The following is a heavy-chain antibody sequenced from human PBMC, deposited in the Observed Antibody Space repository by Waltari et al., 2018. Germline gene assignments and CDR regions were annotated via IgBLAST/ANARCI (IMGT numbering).Heavy chain of an antibody. V-gene: IGHV3-66*02. CDR1: GFTVSSSH. CDR3: ARALDEETAMVYFDH. J-gene: IGHJ4*02. D-gene: IGHD5-18*01. CDR2: IYDTGSS. Sequence: EVLLVESGGGLVHPGGSLRLSCAASGFTVSSSHLGWVRQAPGTGLEWVSIIYDTGSSYYEDSVLGRFTISRDISKNTLHLQMNSVKIEDTAIYYCARALDEETAMVYFDHWGQGTLVSVSS.